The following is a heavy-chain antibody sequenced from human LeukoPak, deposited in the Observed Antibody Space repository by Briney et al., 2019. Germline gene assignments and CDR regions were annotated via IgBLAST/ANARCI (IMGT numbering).Heavy chain of an antibody. CDR2: TYYRSKWYN. Sequence: SQTLSLTCAISGDSISSNIAAWNWIRQSPSRGLEWLGRTYYRSKWYNDYAVSVKSRITINPDTSKNQFSLQLNSVTPEDTAVYYCARADTAILPDAFDIWGQGTMVTVSS. D-gene: IGHD5-18*01. J-gene: IGHJ3*02. CDR3: ARADTAILPDAFDI. CDR1: GDSISSNIAA. V-gene: IGHV6-1*01.